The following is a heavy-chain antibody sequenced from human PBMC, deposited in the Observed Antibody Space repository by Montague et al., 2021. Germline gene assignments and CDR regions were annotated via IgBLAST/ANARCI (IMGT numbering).Heavy chain of an antibody. Sequence: SETLSLTCSVSGDSITGYYWSWIRLPPGKGLEWIGYVYSSGSTSYNPSLKSRVIISVDSAKNQISLTLNSATAADTAVYYCARGHGYDSSWFYWGQGTIIFVSA. J-gene: IGHJ4*02. V-gene: IGHV4-59*12. D-gene: IGHD6-13*01. CDR2: VYSSGST. CDR1: GDSITGYY. CDR3: ARGHGYDSSWFY.